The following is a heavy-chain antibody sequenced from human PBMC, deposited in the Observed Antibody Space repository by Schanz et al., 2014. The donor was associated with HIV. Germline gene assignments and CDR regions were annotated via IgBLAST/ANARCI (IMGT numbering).Heavy chain of an antibody. CDR2: ISSDGGDK. CDR1: GFSFSSYG. V-gene: IGHV3-30*03. D-gene: IGHD1-7*01. Sequence: QVQLVESGGGVVQPGRSLRLSCAASGFSFSSYGMHWVRQAPGKGLEWVAAISSDGGDKYYVDSLKGRFTISRDNSRNTLYLQMNRLRPEDTAVYFCARAGQLALEQGWGNYYYYYYYGMDVWGQGTTVTVSS. CDR3: ARAGQLALEQGWGNYYYYYYYGMDV. J-gene: IGHJ6*02.